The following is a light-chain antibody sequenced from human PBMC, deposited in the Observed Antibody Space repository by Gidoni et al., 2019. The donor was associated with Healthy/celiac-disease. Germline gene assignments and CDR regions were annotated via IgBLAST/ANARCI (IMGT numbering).Light chain of an antibody. J-gene: IGKJ5*01. CDR1: QSISSY. CDR3: QQSYSTPIT. CDR2: AAS. V-gene: IGKV1-39*01. Sequence: IQMTQSPSSLSASVGDRVTITCRASQSISSYLNWHQQKPGKAPKLLIYAASSLQSGVPSRFSGSGSGTDFTLTISSLQPEDFATYYCQQSYSTPITFXQXTRLEIK.